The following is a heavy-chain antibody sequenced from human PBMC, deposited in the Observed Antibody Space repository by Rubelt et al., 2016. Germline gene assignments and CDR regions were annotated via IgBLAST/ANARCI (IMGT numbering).Heavy chain of an antibody. D-gene: IGHD1-1*01. CDR1: GYTFTSYA. CDR3: ARDVRESSNWYEEGNDY. J-gene: IGHJ4*02. Sequence: QVQLVQSGAEVKKPGASVKVSCKASGYTFTSYAMHWVRQAPGQRLEWVGWINAGNGNTKYSQKFQGRVTSTRDTSAGTAYMERSSLRSDDTAVYYCARDVRESSNWYEEGNDYWGPGAQVTVSS. V-gene: IGHV1-3*01. CDR2: INAGNGNT.